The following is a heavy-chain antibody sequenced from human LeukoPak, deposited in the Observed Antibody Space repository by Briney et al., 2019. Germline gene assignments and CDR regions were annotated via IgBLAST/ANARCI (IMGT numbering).Heavy chain of an antibody. Sequence: GRSLRLSCAASGFTFSSYGMHWVRQAPGKGLEWVAVISYDGSNKYYADSVKGRFTISRDNSKNTLYLQMNSLRAEDTAVYYCANNYGANSYLMDYWGQGTLVTVSS. CDR3: ANNYGANSYLMDY. J-gene: IGHJ4*02. CDR1: GFTFSSYG. CDR2: ISYDGSNK. V-gene: IGHV3-30*18. D-gene: IGHD4-23*01.